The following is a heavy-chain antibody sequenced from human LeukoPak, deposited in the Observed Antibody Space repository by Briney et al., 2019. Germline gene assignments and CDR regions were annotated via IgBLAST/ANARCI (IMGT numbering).Heavy chain of an antibody. J-gene: IGHJ6*03. D-gene: IGHD3-3*01. V-gene: IGHV4-59*12. CDR2: INYSGST. CDR3: ARVPKYYDFWSGFTAKYMDV. CDR1: GGSISSYY. Sequence: PSETLSLTCTVSGGSISSYYWSWIRQLPGKGLEWIGYINYSGSTNYNPSLKSRVTISVDTSKNQFSLKLSSVTAADTAVYYCARVPKYYDFWSGFTAKYMDVWGKGTTVIVSS.